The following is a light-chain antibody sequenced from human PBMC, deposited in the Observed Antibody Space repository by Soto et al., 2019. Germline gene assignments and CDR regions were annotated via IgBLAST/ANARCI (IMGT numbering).Light chain of an antibody. CDR1: QTVNSRH. Sequence: ESILTQSPGTLSLSPGERATLSCRASQTVNSRHLNWYQHKPGQAPRLLIYGASIRAAGIPDRFSGSRSGADFSLTITRVEPEDSAVYYCQQFDGSRPAFTFGQGTKLEI. V-gene: IGKV3-20*01. J-gene: IGKJ2*01. CDR3: QQFDGSRPAFT. CDR2: GAS.